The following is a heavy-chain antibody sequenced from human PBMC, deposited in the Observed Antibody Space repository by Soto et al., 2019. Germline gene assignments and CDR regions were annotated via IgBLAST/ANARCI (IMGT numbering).Heavy chain of an antibody. CDR3: ARRDYADYGGFFDF. Sequence: SETLSLTCTVSGGSISNYCWSWIRQPPGKGLEWIGYIYYSESTNYNPSLESRVTISVDTSKNQFSLRLTSVTAADTAVYYCARRDYADYGGFFDFWGQGTLVTVSS. V-gene: IGHV4-59*08. J-gene: IGHJ4*02. D-gene: IGHD4-17*01. CDR2: IYYSEST. CDR1: GGSISNYC.